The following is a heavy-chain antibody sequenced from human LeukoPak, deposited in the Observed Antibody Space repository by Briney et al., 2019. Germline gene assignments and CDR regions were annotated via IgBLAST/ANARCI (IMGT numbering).Heavy chain of an antibody. CDR2: IRHDGSNK. D-gene: IGHD2-2*02. Sequence: GGSLRLSCAASGFTFSSYGMHWVRQAPGKGLEWVAFIRHDGSNKYYADSVKGRFTISRDNSKNTLYLQMNSLRAEDTAVYYCAKKGCSSTSCYIDYWGQGTLVTVSS. V-gene: IGHV3-30*02. CDR1: GFTFSSYG. J-gene: IGHJ4*02. CDR3: AKKGCSSTSCYIDY.